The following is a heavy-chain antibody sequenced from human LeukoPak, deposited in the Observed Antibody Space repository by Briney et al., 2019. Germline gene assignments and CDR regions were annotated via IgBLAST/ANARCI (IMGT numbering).Heavy chain of an antibody. Sequence: GGSLRLSCAASGFTFSSSAMTWVRQAPGKGLEWVSGISGSGRSTDYADYVKGRLSISRDNSKNTLYLQMNSLRAEDTAVYYCAKTVTMVLGGCYFGNWGQGTLVTVSS. CDR2: ISGSGRST. CDR1: GFTFSSSA. D-gene: IGHD3-10*01. J-gene: IGHJ4*02. V-gene: IGHV3-23*01. CDR3: AKTVTMVLGGCYFGN.